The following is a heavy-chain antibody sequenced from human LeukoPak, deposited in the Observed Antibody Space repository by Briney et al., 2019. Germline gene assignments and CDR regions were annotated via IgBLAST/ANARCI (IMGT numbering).Heavy chain of an antibody. CDR3: PRDPRTLDY. Sequence: PGGSLRLSCAVSGFTFSSYWMNWVRQAPGKGLEWVANIKQDGSEKNYVDSVKGRFTISRDNAKNSLFLQMNSLRAEDTAVYYCPRDPRTLDYWGQGTLVTVSS. CDR1: GFTFSSYW. V-gene: IGHV3-7*03. D-gene: IGHD3/OR15-3a*01. J-gene: IGHJ4*02. CDR2: IKQDGSEK.